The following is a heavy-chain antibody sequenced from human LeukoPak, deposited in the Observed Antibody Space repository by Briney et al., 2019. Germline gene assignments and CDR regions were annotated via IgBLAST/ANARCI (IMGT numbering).Heavy chain of an antibody. D-gene: IGHD6-19*01. CDR2: IYYSGST. CDR1: GGSISSYY. J-gene: IGHJ4*02. CDR3: ARDRGGIAVAGTDY. Sequence: PSETLSLTCTVSGGSISSYYWSWIRQPPGKGLEWIGYIYYSGSTNYNPSLKSRVTISVDTSKNQFSLKLSSVTAADTAVYYCARDRGGIAVAGTDYWGQGTLVTVSS. V-gene: IGHV4-59*01.